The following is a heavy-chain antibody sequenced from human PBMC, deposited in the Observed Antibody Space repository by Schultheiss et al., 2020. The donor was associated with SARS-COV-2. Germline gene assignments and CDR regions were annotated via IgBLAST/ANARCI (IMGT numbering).Heavy chain of an antibody. CDR3: ARDRYDFWSGYVSYWYFDL. CDR2: IIPIFGTA. V-gene: IGHV1-69*01. D-gene: IGHD3-3*01. CDR1: GGTFSSYA. J-gene: IGHJ2*01. Sequence: GGSLRLSCKASGGTFSSYAISWVRQAPGQGLEWMGGIIPIFGTANYAQKFQGRVTITADESTSTAYMELSSLRSEDTAVYYCARDRYDFWSGYVSYWYFDLWGRGTLFTVSS.